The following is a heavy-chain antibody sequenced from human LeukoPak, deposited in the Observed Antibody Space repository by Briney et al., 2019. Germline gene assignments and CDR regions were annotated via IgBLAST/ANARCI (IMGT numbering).Heavy chain of an antibody. J-gene: IGHJ5*02. CDR1: GDSINSLDL. V-gene: IGHV4-4*02. CDR3: ARDGDFWSGYFWFDP. Sequence: PSGTLSLTCTVSGDSINSLDLWSWVRQPPGKGLEWIGEMYLSGTTHSNPSVKSRVTISIDKSKNQFFLNLSSVTAADTAVYYCARDGDFWSGYFWFDPWGQGTLVTVSS. CDR2: MYLSGTT. D-gene: IGHD3-3*01.